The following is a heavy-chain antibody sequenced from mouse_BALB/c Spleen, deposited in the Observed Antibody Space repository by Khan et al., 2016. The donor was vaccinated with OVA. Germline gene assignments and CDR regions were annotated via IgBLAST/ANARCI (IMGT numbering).Heavy chain of an antibody. V-gene: IGHV9-3-1*01. CDR2: INTYTGEP. CDR1: GYTFTNYG. J-gene: IGHJ1*01. D-gene: IGHD1-1*02. Sequence: QIQLVQSGPELKKPGETVKISCKASGYTFTNYGMNWVKQAPGKGLKWMGWINTYTGEPTYTDDFKGRFAFSLVTSASTAYLQINNLKNEDTATYFCGSGGYWYFDVWGAGTTVTVSS. CDR3: GSGGYWYFDV.